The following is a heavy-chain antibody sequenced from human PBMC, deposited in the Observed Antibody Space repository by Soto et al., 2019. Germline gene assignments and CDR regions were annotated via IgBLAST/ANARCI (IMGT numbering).Heavy chain of an antibody. Sequence: PETLSLTCTVSGGSISSSSYYWGWIRQPPGKGLEWIGSIYYSGSTYYNPSLKSRVTISVDTSKNQFSLKLSSVTAADTAVYYCARGTILAARAFDYWGQGTLVTVSS. CDR2: IYYSGST. CDR3: ARGTILAARAFDY. CDR1: GGSISSSSYY. J-gene: IGHJ4*02. D-gene: IGHD6-6*01. V-gene: IGHV4-39*01.